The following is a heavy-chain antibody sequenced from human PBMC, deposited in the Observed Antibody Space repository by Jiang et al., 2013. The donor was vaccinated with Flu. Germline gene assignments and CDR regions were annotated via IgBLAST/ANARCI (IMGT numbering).Heavy chain of an antibody. J-gene: IGHJ5*02. CDR2: IYWDGDK. Sequence: KPTQTLTLTCTFSGFSLGTSGVGVGWIRQPPGKALEWLALIYWDGDKSYSPSLRNRLTITKDTSKNQVVLRMTNMDPVDTATYHCAYSRSTSRYGYWFDPWGQGTLVTVSS. D-gene: IGHD2-2*01. CDR3: AYSRSTSRYGYWFDP. V-gene: IGHV2-5*02. CDR1: GFSLGTSGVG.